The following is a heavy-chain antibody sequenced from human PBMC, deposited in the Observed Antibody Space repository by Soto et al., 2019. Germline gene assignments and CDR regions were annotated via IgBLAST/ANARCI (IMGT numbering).Heavy chain of an antibody. V-gene: IGHV1-69*06. J-gene: IGHJ4*02. CDR1: GGTFSSYA. Sequence: ASVKVSCKASGGTFSSYAISWVRQAPGQGLEWMGGIIPMSGTANFAQKFQGRVTFTADKSTTTAYMELSSLRSEDTALYYCAGDQSGYYYASENPHHFDDWGQGTLVTVSS. CDR2: IIPMSGTA. CDR3: AGDQSGYYYASENPHHFDD. D-gene: IGHD3-22*01.